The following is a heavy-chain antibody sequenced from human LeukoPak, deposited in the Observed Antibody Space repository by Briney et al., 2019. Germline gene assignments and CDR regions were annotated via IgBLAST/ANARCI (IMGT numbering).Heavy chain of an antibody. J-gene: IGHJ4*02. V-gene: IGHV1-2*06. Sequence: ASVKVSCKASGYTFTGYYMHWVRQAPGQGLEWMGRINPNSGGTNYAQKFQGRVTMTRDTSISTAYMELSRLRSDDTAVYYCARGVVEMATIENYYFDYWGQGTLVTVSS. D-gene: IGHD5-24*01. CDR3: ARGVVEMATIENYYFDY. CDR2: INPNSGGT. CDR1: GYTFTGYY.